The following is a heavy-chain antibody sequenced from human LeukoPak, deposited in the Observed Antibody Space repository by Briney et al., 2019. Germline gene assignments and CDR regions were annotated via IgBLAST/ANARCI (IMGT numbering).Heavy chain of an antibody. CDR1: GYSISSSNW. CDR3: ARTMSSSHTVYGMDV. Sequence: SETLSLTCAVSGYSISSSNWWGLIRQPPGKGLEWIGYIYYSGSIYYNPSLKSRVTMSVDTSKNQFSLKLSSVTAVDTAVYYCARTMSSSHTVYGMDVWGQGTTVTVSS. J-gene: IGHJ6*02. V-gene: IGHV4-28*05. CDR2: IYYSGSI. D-gene: IGHD2-2*02.